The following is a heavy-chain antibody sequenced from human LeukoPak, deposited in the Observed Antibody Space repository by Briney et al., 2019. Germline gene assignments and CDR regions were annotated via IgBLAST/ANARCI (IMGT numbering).Heavy chain of an antibody. J-gene: IGHJ6*02. CDR3: ARVGGGNYYYYGMDV. D-gene: IGHD1-26*01. CDR1: GGSISSYY. CDR2: SYYSGST. Sequence: SETLSLACTVSGGSISSYYWCWIRQPPGKGLERIGYSYYSGSTNYNPSLKSRVTISVDTSKNQFSLKLSSVTAADTAVYYCARVGGGNYYYYGMDVWGQGPTVTVSS. V-gene: IGHV4-59*13.